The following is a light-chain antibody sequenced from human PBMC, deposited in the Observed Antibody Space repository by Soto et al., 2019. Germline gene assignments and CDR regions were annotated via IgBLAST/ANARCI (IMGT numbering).Light chain of an antibody. CDR1: SAHSNYA. CDR3: QTWGSGIVV. CDR2: LNSDGSH. J-gene: IGLJ2*01. V-gene: IGLV4-69*01. Sequence: QLVLPQSPSASASLGASVTLTCTLSSAHSNYAIAWHQQQSEKGPRYLMKLNSDGSHSKGDGIPDRFSGSSSGAERYLTISSRQSEDEADYYCQTWGSGIVVFGGGTKLTVL.